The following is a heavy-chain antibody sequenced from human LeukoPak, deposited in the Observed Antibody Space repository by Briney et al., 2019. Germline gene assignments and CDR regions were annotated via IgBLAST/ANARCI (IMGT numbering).Heavy chain of an antibody. J-gene: IGHJ5*02. V-gene: IGHV1-8*01. D-gene: IGHD2-15*01. CDR2: MNPNRGNT. Sequence: ASVKVSCKASGYAFTSYDISWVRQATGQGLEWMGWMNPNRGNTGYAQKFQGRVTMTRNTSISTAYMELSSLRSEDTAVYYCAKGVGSGASNWFDPWGQGTLVTVSS. CDR3: AKGVGSGASNWFDP. CDR1: GYAFTSYD.